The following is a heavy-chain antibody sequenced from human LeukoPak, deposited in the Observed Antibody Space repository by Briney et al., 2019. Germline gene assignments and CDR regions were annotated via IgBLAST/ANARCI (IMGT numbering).Heavy chain of an antibody. Sequence: PGGSLRLSCAASGFTFSSYWMSWVRQAPGEGLEWVANIKQDGSEKYYVDSVKGRFTISRDNAKNSLYLQMNSLRAEDTAVYYCARVPYSSGWSIDYWGQGTLVTVSS. CDR3: ARVPYSSGWSIDY. D-gene: IGHD6-19*01. J-gene: IGHJ4*02. V-gene: IGHV3-7*01. CDR2: IKQDGSEK. CDR1: GFTFSSYW.